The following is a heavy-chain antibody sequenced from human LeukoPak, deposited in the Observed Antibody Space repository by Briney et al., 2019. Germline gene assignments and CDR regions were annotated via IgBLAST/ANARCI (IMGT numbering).Heavy chain of an antibody. Sequence: SETLSLTCAVYGGSFSSYYWSWIRQPAGKGLEWIGRIYTSGSTNYNPSLKSRVTMSVDTFKNQFSLKLSSVTAADTAVYYCARDTVTYYYDSSGYQYYFDYWGQGTLVTVSS. CDR2: IYTSGST. CDR1: GGSFSSYY. D-gene: IGHD3-22*01. J-gene: IGHJ4*02. V-gene: IGHV4-4*07. CDR3: ARDTVTYYYDSSGYQYYFDY.